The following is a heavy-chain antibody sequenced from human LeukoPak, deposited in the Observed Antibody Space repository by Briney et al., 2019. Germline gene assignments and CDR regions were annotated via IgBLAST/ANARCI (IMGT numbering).Heavy chain of an antibody. V-gene: IGHV3-21*01. J-gene: IGHJ4*02. CDR3: ARVGSSETDY. CDR1: GFTFSSYS. D-gene: IGHD2-2*01. CDR2: ISSSSSYI. Sequence: GGSLRLSCAASGFTFSSYSMNWVRQAPGKGLEWVSSISSSSSYIYYADSVKGRFTIPRDNAKNSLYLQMNSLRAEDTAVYYCARVGSSETDYWGQGTLVTVSS.